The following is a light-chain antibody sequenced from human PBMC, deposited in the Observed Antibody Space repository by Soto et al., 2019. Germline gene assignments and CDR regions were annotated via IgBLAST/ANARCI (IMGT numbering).Light chain of an antibody. CDR3: SSYTSSNTPYV. Sequence: ALTQPASVSGSPGQSITISCTGSSSDVGAYHFVSWYQHHPGKAPKLILYEVTARPSGVSSRFSGSKSGNTASLTISGLKADDEANYYCSSYTSSNTPYVFGTGTKVTVL. CDR1: SSDVGAYHF. V-gene: IGLV2-14*01. J-gene: IGLJ1*01. CDR2: EVT.